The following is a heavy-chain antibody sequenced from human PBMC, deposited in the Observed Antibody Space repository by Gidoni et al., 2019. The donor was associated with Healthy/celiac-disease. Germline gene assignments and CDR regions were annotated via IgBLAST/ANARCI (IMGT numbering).Heavy chain of an antibody. CDR1: GFTVSSNY. CDR2: IYSGGST. Sequence: EVQLFESGGGLVEPGGSLRLSCAASGFTVSSNYMSWVRQAPGKGLEWVSVIYSGGSTYYADSVKGRFTISRQNSKNTLYLQMNSLRAEDTAVYYCARRVGGNKFFNWFDPWGQGTLVTVSS. D-gene: IGHD2-15*01. V-gene: IGHV3-53*04. J-gene: IGHJ5*02. CDR3: ARRVGGNKFFNWFDP.